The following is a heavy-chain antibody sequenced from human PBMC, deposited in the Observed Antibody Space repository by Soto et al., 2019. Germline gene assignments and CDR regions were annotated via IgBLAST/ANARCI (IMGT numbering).Heavy chain of an antibody. CDR3: AAGSGGGYLPALDY. V-gene: IGHV1-3*04. Sequence: GASVKVSCKAFGYTFSTHSMHWVRQAPGQTLEWMGWINTDNGSTKSSQKFQGRVTFTRDTSASTAYLELSSLRSEDTAMYYCAAGSGGGYLPALDYWGQGTLVTVSS. D-gene: IGHD5-12*01. CDR1: GYTFSTHS. J-gene: IGHJ4*02. CDR2: INTDNGST.